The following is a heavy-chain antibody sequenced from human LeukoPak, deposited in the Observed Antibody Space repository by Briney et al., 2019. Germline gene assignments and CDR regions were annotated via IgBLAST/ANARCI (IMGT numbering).Heavy chain of an antibody. Sequence: GGSLRLSCAASGFTFSSYAMHWVRQAPGKGLEWVAVISYDGSNKYYADSVKGRFTISRDNSKNTLYLQMNSLRAEDTAVYYCARVATIWRGWFDPWGQGTLVTVSS. J-gene: IGHJ5*02. CDR3: ARVATIWRGWFDP. CDR2: ISYDGSNK. D-gene: IGHD5-12*01. CDR1: GFTFSSYA. V-gene: IGHV3-30-3*01.